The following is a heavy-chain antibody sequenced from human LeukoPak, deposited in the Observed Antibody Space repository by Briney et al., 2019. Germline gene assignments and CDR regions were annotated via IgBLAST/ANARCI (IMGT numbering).Heavy chain of an antibody. CDR2: ISVSGGST. V-gene: IGHV3-23*01. J-gene: IGHJ4*02. Sequence: GGSLRLSCAASGFTFSSYGMNWVRQAPGQGLKWVSSISVSGGSTYYAHSVKGRFTISRDNSKNTLYLQMNSLRAEDTAVYYCATQQWLVSDFDYWGQGTLVTVSS. CDR3: ATQQWLVSDFDY. CDR1: GFTFSSYG. D-gene: IGHD6-19*01.